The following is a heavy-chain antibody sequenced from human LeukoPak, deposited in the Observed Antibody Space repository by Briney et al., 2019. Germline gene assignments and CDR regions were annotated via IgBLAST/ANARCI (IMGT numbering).Heavy chain of an antibody. Sequence: PGGSLRLSCQAYGFTFSGHWMGWVRQAPGKGLEWVANINPAGSDTYYVDSVKGRFTISRDNAKKSTFLQTNSLRVEGTALYYCMKWGSAADIRDWGQGTLVTVSS. CDR1: GFTFSGHW. CDR2: INPAGSDT. V-gene: IGHV3-7*03. D-gene: IGHD6-25*01. J-gene: IGHJ4*02. CDR3: MKWGSAADIRD.